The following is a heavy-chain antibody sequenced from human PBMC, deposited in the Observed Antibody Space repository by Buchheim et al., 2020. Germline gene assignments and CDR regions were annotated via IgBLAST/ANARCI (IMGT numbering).Heavy chain of an antibody. D-gene: IGHD1-26*01. J-gene: IGHJ6*02. CDR1: GFTFSDYA. CDR3: AKDLVGSTWFYGIEV. Sequence: EVQLLESGGHLVQPGGSLRLSCIASGFTFSDYAMNWVRQAPGKGPEWVSGISGDARATYYAASVRGRFTLSRANSKKALTLQMNSLRGDDTAVYYCAKDLVGSTWFYGIEVWGRGT. CDR2: ISGDARAT. V-gene: IGHV3-23*01.